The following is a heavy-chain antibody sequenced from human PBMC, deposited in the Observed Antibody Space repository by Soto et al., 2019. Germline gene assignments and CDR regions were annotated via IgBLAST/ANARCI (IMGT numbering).Heavy chain of an antibody. CDR2: ISGSGGSP. J-gene: IGHJ4*02. D-gene: IGHD2-8*01. CDR1: GFSFSTYT. V-gene: IGHV3-23*01. Sequence: PGGSLRLSCAASGFSFSTYTMSWVRRAPGKGLEWVSAISGSGGSPSYADSVQGRFTISRDNPKKTLYLQMNSLRAEDTAVYYCAKARCTTSNCYVPDYWXQGTLVTVSS. CDR3: AKARCTTSNCYVPDY.